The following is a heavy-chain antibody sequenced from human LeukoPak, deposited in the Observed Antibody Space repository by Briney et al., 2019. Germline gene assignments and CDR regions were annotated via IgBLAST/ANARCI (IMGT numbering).Heavy chain of an antibody. V-gene: IGHV4-34*01. CDR3: ARYGDIAAAGNPLDY. CDR2: INHSGST. Sequence: SETLSLTCAVYGGSFSGYYWSWIRQPPGKGLEWIGEINHSGSTNYNPSLKSRVTISVDTSKNQFSLKLSSVTAADTAVYYCARYGDIAAAGNPLDYWGQETWVTVPS. CDR1: GGSFSGYY. D-gene: IGHD6-13*01. J-gene: IGHJ4*02.